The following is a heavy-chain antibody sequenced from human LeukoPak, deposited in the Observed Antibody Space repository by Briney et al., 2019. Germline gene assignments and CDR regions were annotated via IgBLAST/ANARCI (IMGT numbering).Heavy chain of an antibody. D-gene: IGHD2-2*01. CDR2: IIPIFGTA. CDR1: GGTFSSYA. Sequence: ASVKVSCKASGGTFSSYAISWVRQAPGQGLEWMGGIIPIFGTANYAQKLQGRVTMTRDTSTSTVYMELSSLRSEDTAVYYCARVVPAAIGAFDIWGQGTLVTVSS. J-gene: IGHJ3*02. V-gene: IGHV1-69*05. CDR3: ARVVPAAIGAFDI.